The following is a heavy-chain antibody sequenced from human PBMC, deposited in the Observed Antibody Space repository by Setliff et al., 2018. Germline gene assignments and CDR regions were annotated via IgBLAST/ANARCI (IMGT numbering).Heavy chain of an antibody. V-gene: IGHV1-18*01. D-gene: IGHD4-17*01. CDR3: ASSFSHGDYGLGKY. CDR1: GYPFTNYG. J-gene: IGHJ4*02. Sequence: GASVKVSCKASGYPFTNYGITWVRQAPGQGLEWLGWISTYNVNTTYAQKLQDRVTMTTDTSTSTAYMELRSLTSDDTAVYYCASSFSHGDYGLGKYWGQGTLVTVSS. CDR2: ISTYNVNT.